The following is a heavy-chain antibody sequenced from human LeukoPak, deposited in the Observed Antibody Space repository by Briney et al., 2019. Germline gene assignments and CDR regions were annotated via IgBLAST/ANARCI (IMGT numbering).Heavy chain of an antibody. J-gene: IGHJ4*02. D-gene: IGHD4-11*01. V-gene: IGHV1-2*02. CDR3: ARDPSSVTLYFFDY. Sequence: ASVKVSCKASGYTFRGNYLHWLRQAPGQGLEWMGWIDANNGDTKSAQKFQGRVTMSRDTSISTAYMDLSGLSPDDAAVYYCARDPSSVTLYFFDYWGQGTLVTVSS. CDR1: GYTFRGNY. CDR2: IDANNGDT.